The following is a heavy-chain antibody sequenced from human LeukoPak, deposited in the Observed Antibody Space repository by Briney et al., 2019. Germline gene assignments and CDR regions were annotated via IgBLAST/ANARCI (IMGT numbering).Heavy chain of an antibody. V-gene: IGHV3-30*04. CDR1: GFTFSSYA. Sequence: PGGSLRLSCAASGFTFSSYAMHWVRQAPGKGLEWVAVISYDGSKKYHTDSVKGRFTISRDNSKNTLYVQMNSLRGEDTAVYYCARDWALDSWGQGTLVTASS. CDR3: ARDWALDS. J-gene: IGHJ4*02. CDR2: ISYDGSKK. D-gene: IGHD7-27*01.